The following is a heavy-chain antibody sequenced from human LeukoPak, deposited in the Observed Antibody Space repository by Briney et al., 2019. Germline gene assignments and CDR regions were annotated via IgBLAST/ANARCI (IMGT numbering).Heavy chain of an antibody. D-gene: IGHD4-23*01. Sequence: PSETLSLTCTVSGGSISSSSYYWGWIRQPPGKELEWIGSIYHSGSTYYNPSLNSRVTIPVDTSKNHFSLKLTSVTAADTAVYYCSRAPWAYGNSVHAFDIWGQGTMVTVSS. CDR2: IYHSGST. CDR1: GGSISSSSYY. J-gene: IGHJ3*02. V-gene: IGHV4-39*07. CDR3: SRAPWAYGNSVHAFDI.